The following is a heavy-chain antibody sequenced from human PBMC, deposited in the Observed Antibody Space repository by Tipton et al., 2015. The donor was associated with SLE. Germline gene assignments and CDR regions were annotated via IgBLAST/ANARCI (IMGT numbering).Heavy chain of an antibody. CDR1: GFTFSIYA. D-gene: IGHD3-22*01. V-gene: IGHV3-23*03. J-gene: IGHJ6*02. CDR2: IYSGGTT. Sequence: SLRLSCAASGFTFSIYAMGWVRQAPGKGLEWVSLIYSGGTTYYTDSVRGRFTISRDNSKNTLYLQMNSLKTEDTAVYYCARDRYYYDSSGHYYSGSYYYGMDVWGQGTTVTVSS. CDR3: ARDRYYYDSSGHYYSGSYYYGMDV.